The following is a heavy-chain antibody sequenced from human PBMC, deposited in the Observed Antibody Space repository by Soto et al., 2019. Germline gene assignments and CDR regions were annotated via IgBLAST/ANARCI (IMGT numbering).Heavy chain of an antibody. D-gene: IGHD2-2*01. J-gene: IGHJ6*02. CDR2: ISGSGGST. CDR3: AKDFLRYCSSTSCYPLYYYGMDV. CDR1: GFTFSSYA. Sequence: GGSLRLSCAASGFTFSSYAMSWVRQAPGKGLEWVSAISGSGGSTYYADSVKGRFTISRDNSKNTLYLQMNGLRAEDMAVYYCAKDFLRYCSSTSCYPLYYYGMDVWGQGTTVTVSS. V-gene: IGHV3-23*01.